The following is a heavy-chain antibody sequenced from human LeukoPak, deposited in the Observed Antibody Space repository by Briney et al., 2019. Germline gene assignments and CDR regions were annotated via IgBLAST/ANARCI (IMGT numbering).Heavy chain of an antibody. J-gene: IGHJ4*02. V-gene: IGHV3-74*01. CDR2: INTDGNST. D-gene: IGHD6-13*01. Sequence: GGSLRLSCAASGFTFSTYWVHWVRQAPGKGLVWVSQINTDGNSTAYADSVKGRFTVSRDNAKNTLYLQMNSLRAEDTAVYYCARELASGDWGRGTLVTVSS. CDR1: GFTFSTYW. CDR3: ARELASGD.